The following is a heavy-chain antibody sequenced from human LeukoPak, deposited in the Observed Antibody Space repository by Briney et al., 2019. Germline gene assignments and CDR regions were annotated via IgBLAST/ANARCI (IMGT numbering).Heavy chain of an antibody. D-gene: IGHD3-10*01. CDR2: ISGSGGST. CDR1: GFTFSSYA. V-gene: IGHV3-23*01. CDR3: AQGGSEIYYFYHGMDV. Sequence: PGGSLRLSCAAPGFTFSSYAMSWVRQAPGKGLEWVSAISGSGGSTYYADSVKGRFTISRDNSKNTLYLQMNSLRSDDTAVYYCAQGGSEIYYFYHGMDVWGRGTTVTVSS. J-gene: IGHJ6*02.